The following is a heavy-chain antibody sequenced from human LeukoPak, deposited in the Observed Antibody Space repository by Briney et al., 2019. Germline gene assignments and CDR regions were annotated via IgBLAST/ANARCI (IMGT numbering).Heavy chain of an antibody. D-gene: IGHD4-17*01. CDR1: TFTFSNYW. Sequence: PGGSLRLSCAASTFTFSNYWMSWVRQAPGKGLEWVANIKQDGSEKYYVDSVKGRFTISRDNAKTSLYLRMNSLRAEDTAVYYCARDDYGDRTIDYWGQGTLVTVSS. CDR2: IKQDGSEK. CDR3: ARDDYGDRTIDY. J-gene: IGHJ4*02. V-gene: IGHV3-7*03.